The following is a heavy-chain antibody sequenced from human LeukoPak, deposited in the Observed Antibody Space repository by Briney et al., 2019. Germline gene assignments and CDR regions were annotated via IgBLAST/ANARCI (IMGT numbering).Heavy chain of an antibody. CDR3: VSLTSYYYYYYMDV. CDR1: GYSISSGYY. V-gene: IGHV4-38-2*02. CDR2: IYYSGST. Sequence: SETLSLTCTVSGYSISSGYYWGWIRQPPGKGLEWIGSIYYSGSTYYNPSLKSRVTISVDTSKNQFSLKLSSVTAADTAVYYCVSLTSYYYYYYMDVWGKGTTVTVSS. J-gene: IGHJ6*03. D-gene: IGHD3-16*01.